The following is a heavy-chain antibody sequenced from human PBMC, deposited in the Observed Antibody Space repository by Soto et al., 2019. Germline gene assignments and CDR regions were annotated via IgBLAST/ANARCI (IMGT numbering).Heavy chain of an antibody. CDR2: ISYDGSNK. D-gene: IGHD4-17*01. CDR1: GFTFSSYG. J-gene: IGHJ6*02. V-gene: IGHV3-30*18. CDR3: AKDRGNDYGDYLAYYYYYGMDV. Sequence: GGSLRLSCAASGFTFSSYGMHWVRQAPGKGLEWVAVISYDGSNKYYADSVKGRFTISRDNSKNTLYLQMNSLRAEDTAVYYCAKDRGNDYGDYLAYYYYYGMDVWGQGTTVTVSS.